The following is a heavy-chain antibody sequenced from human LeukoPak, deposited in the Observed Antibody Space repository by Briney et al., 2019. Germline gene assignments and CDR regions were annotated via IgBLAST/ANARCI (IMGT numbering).Heavy chain of an antibody. CDR2: IESDASNT. V-gene: IGHV3-74*01. CDR1: GFAFGSHW. Sequence: GGSLRLSCAAPGFAFGSHWMHWVRQAPGKGLVWVARIESDASNTRYADSVKGRFTISRDNANKTLYLQMNSLRAEDTAVYYCTRDGSGSRIPFAYWGQGTLVTVSS. D-gene: IGHD1-26*01. J-gene: IGHJ4*02. CDR3: TRDGSGSRIPFAY.